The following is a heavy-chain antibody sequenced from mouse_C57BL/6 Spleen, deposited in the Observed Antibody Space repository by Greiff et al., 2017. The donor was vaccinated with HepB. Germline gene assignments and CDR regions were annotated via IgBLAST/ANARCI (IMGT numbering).Heavy chain of an antibody. CDR3: ARPAGTWYYFDY. V-gene: IGHV5-17*01. D-gene: IGHD4-1*01. Sequence: EVNVVESGGGLVKPGGSLKLSCAASGFTFSDYGMHWVRQAPEKGLEWVAYISSGSSTIYYADTVKGRFTISRDHAKNTLFLQLTSLRSEDTAMYYCARPAGTWYYFDYWGQGTTLTVSS. J-gene: IGHJ2*01. CDR2: ISSGSSTI. CDR1: GFTFSDYG.